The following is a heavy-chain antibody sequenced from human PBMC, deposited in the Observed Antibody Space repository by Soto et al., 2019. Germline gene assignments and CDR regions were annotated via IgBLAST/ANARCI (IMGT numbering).Heavy chain of an antibody. CDR3: LSWIRTSEVAPGY. CDR1: GFSFCRDW. J-gene: IGHJ4*02. Sequence: GSLRLSCAASGFSFCRDWMSWVRQAPGKGLEWVANIKEDGTEKYYVDSVKGRFTISRDNAKNSLYMQMRSMRAEETAVYYCLSWIRTSEVAPGYCGQGSLVPVSA. CDR2: IKEDGTEK. V-gene: IGHV3-7*01. D-gene: IGHD5-12*01.